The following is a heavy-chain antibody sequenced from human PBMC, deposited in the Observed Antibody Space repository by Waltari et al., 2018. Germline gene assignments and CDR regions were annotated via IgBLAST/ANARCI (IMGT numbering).Heavy chain of an antibody. CDR3: ARANTIFGVIRTWYYMDV. J-gene: IGHJ6*03. CDR1: GGSFSGYY. CDR2: INHSGRT. D-gene: IGHD3-3*01. V-gene: IGHV4-34*01. Sequence: QVQLQQWGAGLLKPSETLSLTCVGSGGSFSGYYWSWIRQPPGKGLEWIGEINHSGRTNYNPSLKSRVTISIDTSKIQFSLKLRSVTVADTAVYYCARANTIFGVIRTWYYMDVWGKGTPVTVSS.